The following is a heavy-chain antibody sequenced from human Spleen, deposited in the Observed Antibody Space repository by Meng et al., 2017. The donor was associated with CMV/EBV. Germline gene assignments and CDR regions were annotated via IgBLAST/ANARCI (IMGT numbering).Heavy chain of an antibody. CDR3: ARVYCSSTSCPNLYYYYGMDV. D-gene: IGHD2-2*01. V-gene: IGHV3-23*01. J-gene: IGHJ6*02. CDR1: GFTFSAYV. CDR2: ISGSDGTR. Sequence: GESLKISCTGSGFTFSAYVMSWVRQAPGKGLEWVPTISGSDGTRDYADSVKGRFTVSRDNSKNTLYLQMNSLRAEDTAVYYCARVYCSSTSCPNLYYYYGMDVWGQGTTVTVSS.